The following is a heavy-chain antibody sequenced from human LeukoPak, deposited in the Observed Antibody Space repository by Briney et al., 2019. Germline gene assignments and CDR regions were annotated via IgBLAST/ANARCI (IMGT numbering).Heavy chain of an antibody. D-gene: IGHD4-17*01. CDR3: AKTVFAASGPFDP. V-gene: IGHV3-23*01. CDR2: ISASGGST. CDR1: GFTFSSYA. Sequence: GGSLRLHCAASGFTFSSYAMSWVRQAPGKGLEWVSAISASGGSTYYADSVKGRFTISRDNSKNTLYLQMNSLRAEDTAVYYCAKTVFAASGPFDPWGQGTLVTVSS. J-gene: IGHJ5*02.